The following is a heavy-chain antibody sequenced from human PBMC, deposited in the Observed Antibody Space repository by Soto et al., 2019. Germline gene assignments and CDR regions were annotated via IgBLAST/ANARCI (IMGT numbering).Heavy chain of an antibody. D-gene: IGHD2-8*02. J-gene: IGHJ4*02. CDR3: AKRRGVGGHFDY. Sequence: DVQLLESGGGLVQPEGSLRLSCAASGFTFSSYAMGWVRQGPGKGLEWVAVVSIGGSTHYADSVRGRFTISRDNSKNTLSLQMNSLTAEDTGVYFCAKRRGVGGHFDYWGQGALVTVSS. CDR1: GFTFSSYA. CDR2: VSIGGST. V-gene: IGHV3-23*01.